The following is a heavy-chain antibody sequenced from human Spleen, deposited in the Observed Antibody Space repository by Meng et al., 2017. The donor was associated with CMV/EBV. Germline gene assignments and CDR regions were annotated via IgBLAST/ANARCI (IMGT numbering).Heavy chain of an antibody. V-gene: IGHV4-39*01. J-gene: IGHJ4*02. D-gene: IGHD3-3*01. CDR1: GGSISSSSYY. Sequence: SETLSLTCTVSGGSISSSSYYWGWIRQPPGKGLEWIGSIYYSGSTYYNPSLKSRVTISVGTSKNQFSLKLSSVTAADTAVYYCARGVLRFLEWLPNDYWGQGTLVTVSS. CDR2: IYYSGST. CDR3: ARGVLRFLEWLPNDY.